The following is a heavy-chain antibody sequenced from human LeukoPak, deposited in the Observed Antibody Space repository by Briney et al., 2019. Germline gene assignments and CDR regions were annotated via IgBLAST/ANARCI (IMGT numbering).Heavy chain of an antibody. J-gene: IGHJ4*02. CDR3: ARTTYYYDSSGENTFDY. V-gene: IGHV4-4*09. Sequence: SETLSLTCTVSGGSISSYYWSWIRQPPGKGLEWIGCIYTSGSTNYNPSLKSRVTISVDTSKNQFSLKLSSVTAADTAVYYCARTTYYYDSSGENTFDYWGQGTLVTVSS. D-gene: IGHD3-22*01. CDR2: IYTSGST. CDR1: GGSISSYY.